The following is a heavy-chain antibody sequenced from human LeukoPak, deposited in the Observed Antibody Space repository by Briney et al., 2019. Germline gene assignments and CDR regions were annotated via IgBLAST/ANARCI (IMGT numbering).Heavy chain of an antibody. J-gene: IGHJ3*02. CDR2: ISSSSSYI. D-gene: IGHD3-3*01. CDR3: ARAFKYYDFWSGYSAAFDI. V-gene: IGHV3-21*01. Sequence: GGSLRLSCVASGFSFSTYAMTWVRQAPGKGLEWVSSISSSSSYIYYADSVKGRFTISRDNAKNSLYLQMNSLRAEDTAVYYCARAFKYYDFWSGYSAAFDIWGQGTMVTVSS. CDR1: GFSFSTYA.